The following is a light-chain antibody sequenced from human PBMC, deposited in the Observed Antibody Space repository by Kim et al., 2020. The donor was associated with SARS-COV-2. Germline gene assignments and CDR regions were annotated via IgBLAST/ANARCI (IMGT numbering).Light chain of an antibody. CDR1: QGIGNS. Sequence: SVTPKEKVNLTCRASQGIGNSLHWYQQKPGQSPKLLVKYASQSFSGVPSRFSGSGAGTDFTLTIDGLEPEDVATYYCHQTSSLPRTFGQGTKLEI. J-gene: IGKJ2*01. V-gene: IGKV6-21*01. CDR2: YAS. CDR3: HQTSSLPRT.